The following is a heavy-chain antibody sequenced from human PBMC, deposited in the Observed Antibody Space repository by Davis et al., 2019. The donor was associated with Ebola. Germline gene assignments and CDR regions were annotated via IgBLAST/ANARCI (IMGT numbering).Heavy chain of an antibody. D-gene: IGHD3-16*02. V-gene: IGHV3-23*01. CDR3: AQRWGSYRYFRH. CDR1: GFTFRKYM. Sequence: GESLKISCTGSGFTFRKYMMSWVRQAPGKGLEWVSSISATGGRIYYADSVKGRVTIPRDNLQNTMVVQMNSLRAEDTAVYFCAQRWGSYRYFRHWGQGTLVTVSS. CDR2: ISATGGRI. J-gene: IGHJ4*02.